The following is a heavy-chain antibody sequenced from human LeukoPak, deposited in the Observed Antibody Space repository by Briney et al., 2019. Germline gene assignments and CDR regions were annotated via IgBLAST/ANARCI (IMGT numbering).Heavy chain of an antibody. J-gene: IGHJ6*03. CDR3: AKTRPGIFGMASYYYMDV. CDR2: IYPGDSDT. V-gene: IGHV5-51*01. Sequence: GESLKISCKGSGYSFTNYWIGWVRQMPGKGLEWMGIIYPGDSDTRYSPSFQGQVTISADKSISTAYLQWSSLKASDTAVYYCAKTRPGIFGMASYYYMDVWGKGTTVTVSS. D-gene: IGHD3-3*01. CDR1: GYSFTNYW.